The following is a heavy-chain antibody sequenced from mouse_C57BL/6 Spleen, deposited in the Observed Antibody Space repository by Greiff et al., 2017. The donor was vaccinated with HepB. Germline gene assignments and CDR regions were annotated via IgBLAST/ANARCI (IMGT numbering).Heavy chain of an antibody. J-gene: IGHJ2*01. D-gene: IGHD1-3*01. CDR2: IDPENGDT. CDR1: GFNIKDDY. CDR3: TTGYKGDY. Sequence: VQLQQSGAELVRPGASVKLSCTASGFNIKDDYMHWVKRRPEQGLEWIGWIDPENGDTEYASKFQGKATITADTSSNTAYLQLSSLTSEDTAVYYCTTGYKGDYWGQGTTLTVSS. V-gene: IGHV14-4*01.